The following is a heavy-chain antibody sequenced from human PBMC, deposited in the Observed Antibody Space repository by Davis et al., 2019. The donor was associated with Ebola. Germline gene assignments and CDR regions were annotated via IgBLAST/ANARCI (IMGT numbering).Heavy chain of an antibody. CDR1: GYTFISYG. J-gene: IGHJ6*04. CDR2: INPSGGST. D-gene: IGHD4-17*01. V-gene: IGHV1-46*01. CDR3: AREFTTVTDYYYYGMDV. Sequence: AASVKVSCKTSGYTFISYGVTWVRQAPGQGLEWMGIINPSGGSTSYAQKFQGRVTMTRDTSTSTAYMELRSLRSDDTAVYYCAREFTTVTDYYYYGMDVWGKGTTVTVSS.